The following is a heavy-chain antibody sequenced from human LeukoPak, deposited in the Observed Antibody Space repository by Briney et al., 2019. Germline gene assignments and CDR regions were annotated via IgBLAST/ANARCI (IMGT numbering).Heavy chain of an antibody. D-gene: IGHD2/OR15-2a*01. CDR2: IRPSTGDT. J-gene: IGHJ4*02. V-gene: IGHV1-18*01. Sequence: ASVKVSCKASGYTFTSPGISWVRQAPGQGLEWMGWIRPSTGDTDYALSLQGRVTLTTDTSTNTAYMELRSLRSDDTAVYYCARVRDYLFDYWGQGTLVTVSS. CDR1: GYTFTSPG. CDR3: ARVRDYLFDY.